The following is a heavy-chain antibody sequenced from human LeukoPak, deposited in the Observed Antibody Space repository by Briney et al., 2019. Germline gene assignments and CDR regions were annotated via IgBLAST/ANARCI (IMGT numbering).Heavy chain of an antibody. J-gene: IGHJ4*02. V-gene: IGHV3-20*04. CDR1: GFTFSSYW. Sequence: GGSLRLSCAASGFTFSSYWMHWVRQAPGKGLEWVSGINWNGGSTGYADSVKGRFTISRDNAKNSLYLQMNSLRAEDTALYYCARGKTAYCGGDCYSGPFDYWGQGTLVTVSS. D-gene: IGHD2-21*02. CDR3: ARGKTAYCGGDCYSGPFDY. CDR2: INWNGGST.